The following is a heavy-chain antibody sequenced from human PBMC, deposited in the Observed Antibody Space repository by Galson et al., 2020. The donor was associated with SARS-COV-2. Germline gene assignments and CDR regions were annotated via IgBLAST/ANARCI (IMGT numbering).Heavy chain of an antibody. D-gene: IGHD2-2*01. J-gene: IGHJ5*02. V-gene: IGHV3-23*01. CDR1: GFTFSSYA. CDR2: ITTSGTST. Sequence: TGGYLRISCAASGFTFSSYAMSWVRQAPGRGLDWVSPITTSGTSTYYADSVKGRFTISRDNSKNTLYLLINSLSAEDTAVYYCAKARVPAAVKWFDPWGQGTLVTVSS. CDR3: AKARVPAAVKWFDP.